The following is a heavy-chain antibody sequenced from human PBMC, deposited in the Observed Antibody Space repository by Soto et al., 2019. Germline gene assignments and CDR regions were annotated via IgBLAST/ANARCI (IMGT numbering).Heavy chain of an antibody. D-gene: IGHD3-22*01. CDR2: ISSSSSYI. CDR3: ARAPYYYDSSGYWAY. V-gene: IGHV3-21*01. J-gene: IGHJ4*02. CDR1: GFTFSSYS. Sequence: GGSLRLSCAASGFTFSSYSMNWVREAPGKGLEWVSSISSSSSYIYYADSVKGRFTISRDNAKNSLYLQMNSLRAEDTAVYYCARAPYYYDSSGYWAYWGQGTLVTVSS.